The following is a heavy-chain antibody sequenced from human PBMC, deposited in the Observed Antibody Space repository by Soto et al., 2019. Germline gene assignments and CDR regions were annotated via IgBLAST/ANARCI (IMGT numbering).Heavy chain of an antibody. CDR3: ASLGVGDWANYYYYYGMDV. D-gene: IGHD2-21*02. Sequence: GGSLRLSCVATGFTFSVYAMTWVRQAPGKGLEWVSAVTANGGSTYSADSVKGRFTISRDNSKNTLFLQMNSLRAEDTAVYYCASLGVGDWANYYYYYGMDVWDQGTTVTVSS. CDR1: GFTFSVYA. V-gene: IGHV3-23*01. CDR2: VTANGGST. J-gene: IGHJ6*02.